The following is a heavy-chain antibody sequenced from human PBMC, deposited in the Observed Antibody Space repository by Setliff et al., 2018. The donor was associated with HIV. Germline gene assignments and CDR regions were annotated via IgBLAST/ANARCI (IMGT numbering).Heavy chain of an antibody. J-gene: IGHJ4*02. CDR3: ARLRIPGDS. V-gene: IGHV4-31*03. Sequence: SETLSLTCSVSGGSTTSGGYYWSWIRQHPGKGLEYIGYIYYSGSTYYADSVKGRFTISRDNAKNSVFLQMNGLRFEDTAVYYCARLRIPGDSWGQGTLVTVSS. CDR1: GGSTTSGGYY. CDR2: IYYSGST.